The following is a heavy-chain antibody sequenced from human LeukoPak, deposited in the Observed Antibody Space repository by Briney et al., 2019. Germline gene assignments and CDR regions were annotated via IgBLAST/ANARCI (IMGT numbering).Heavy chain of an antibody. J-gene: IGHJ4*02. V-gene: IGHV3-11*06. CDR1: GFTFSDYY. D-gene: IGHD6-13*01. CDR3: ARLAAARDY. Sequence: GGSLRLSCAASGFTFSDYYMSWIRQATGKGLEWVSYISSSSSYINYADSVKGLFTISRDNAKNSLYLQMNSLRAEDTAVYYCARLAAARDYWGQGTLVTVSS. CDR2: ISSSSSYI.